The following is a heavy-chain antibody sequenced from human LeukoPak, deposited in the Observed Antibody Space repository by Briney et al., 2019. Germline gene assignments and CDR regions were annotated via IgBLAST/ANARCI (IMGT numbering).Heavy chain of an antibody. V-gene: IGHV3-11*01. CDR1: GFTFSDYY. D-gene: IGHD5-12*01. J-gene: IGHJ4*02. CDR2: ISSSGSTI. Sequence: PGGSLRLSCAASGFTFSDYYMSWIRQAPGKGLEWVSYISSSGSTIYYADSVKGRFTISRDNAKNSLYLQMNSLRAEDTAVYYCARDSYRWLQPHFDYWGQGTLVTVSS. CDR3: ARDSYRWLQPHFDY.